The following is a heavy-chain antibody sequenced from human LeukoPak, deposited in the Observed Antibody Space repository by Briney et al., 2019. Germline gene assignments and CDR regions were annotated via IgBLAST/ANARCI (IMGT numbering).Heavy chain of an antibody. CDR2: ISSSGSTI. V-gene: IGHV3-48*03. J-gene: IGHJ5*02. CDR3: ARDCSSTSCPNWFDP. CDR1: GFTFSSYE. Sequence: GGSLRLSCAASGFTFSSYEMNWVRQAPGKGLEWVSYISSSGSTIYYADSVKGRFTISRGNAKNSLYLQMNSLRAEDTAVYYCARDCSSTSCPNWFDPWGQGTLVTVSS. D-gene: IGHD2-2*01.